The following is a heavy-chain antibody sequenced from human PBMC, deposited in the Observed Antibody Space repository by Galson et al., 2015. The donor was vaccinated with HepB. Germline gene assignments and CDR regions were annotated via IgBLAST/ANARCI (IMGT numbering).Heavy chain of an antibody. V-gene: IGHV3-74*01. Sequence: SLRLSCAASGFTFSDYWMHWVRQAPGKGLLWVSYISADGTRTKYADSVKGRFTISRDNAKNTVYLQMNSLRAEDTAVYYCAGEFAFGCGSYSNWDQGSLVTVSS. J-gene: IGHJ4*02. CDR3: AGEFAFGCGSYSN. CDR2: ISADGTRT. CDR1: GFTFSDYW. D-gene: IGHD6-19*01.